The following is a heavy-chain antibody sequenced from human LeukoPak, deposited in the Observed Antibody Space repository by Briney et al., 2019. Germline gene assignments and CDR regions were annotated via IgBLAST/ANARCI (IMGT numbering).Heavy chain of an antibody. J-gene: IGHJ3*02. CDR3: AKDVEPKTTVIAFDI. CDR1: GFTFSDYV. Sequence: PGGSLRLSCAASGFTFSDYVMSWDRRAPGKGLEWVSSISTSSSSIYYADSVKGRFIISRDNSKNTLSLQVNSLRAEDTALYYCAKDVEPKTTVIAFDIWGQGTKVTVSS. D-gene: IGHD4-17*01. V-gene: IGHV3-23*01. CDR2: ISTSSSSI.